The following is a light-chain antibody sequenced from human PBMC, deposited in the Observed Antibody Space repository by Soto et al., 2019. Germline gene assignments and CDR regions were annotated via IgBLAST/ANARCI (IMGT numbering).Light chain of an antibody. CDR3: QKRSNWPSIT. J-gene: IGKJ5*01. V-gene: IGKV3-11*01. CDR1: QFVSSN. CDR2: GAS. Sequence: EIVMTQSPVTLSVSPGERATLSCRASQFVSSNLAWYQQKPGQAPRLLIYGASNRATGIPDRFSGSGSGTDFTLTISRLEPEDFAVYYCQKRSNWPSITFGQGTRLEIK.